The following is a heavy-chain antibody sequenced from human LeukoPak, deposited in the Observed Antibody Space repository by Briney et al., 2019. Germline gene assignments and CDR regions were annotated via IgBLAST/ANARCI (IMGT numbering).Heavy chain of an antibody. CDR1: GFSFSNYA. Sequence: GGSLRLSCSASGFSFSNYAMHWVRQAPGKGLEYVSASSTNGGHTYYADSVQGRFTISRDDSKNTLYLQMSSLRAEDTALYYCVKDLLGYCSSTSCYATGPFDYWGQGTLVTVSS. J-gene: IGHJ4*02. CDR2: SSTNGGHT. CDR3: VKDLLGYCSSTSCYATGPFDY. V-gene: IGHV3-64D*09. D-gene: IGHD2-2*01.